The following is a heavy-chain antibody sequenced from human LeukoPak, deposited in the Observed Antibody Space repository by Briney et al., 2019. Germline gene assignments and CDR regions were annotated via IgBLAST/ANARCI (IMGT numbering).Heavy chain of an antibody. D-gene: IGHD2-15*01. Sequence: PGRSLRLSCAASGFTFSSYAMHWVRQAPGKGLEWVAVISYDGSNKYYADSVKGRFTISRDNSKNTLYLQMNSLRAEDTAVYYCARNSIGYCSGGSCHGGGDYWGQGTLVTVSS. CDR2: ISYDGSNK. J-gene: IGHJ4*02. V-gene: IGHV3-30-3*01. CDR1: GFTFSSYA. CDR3: ARNSIGYCSGGSCHGGGDY.